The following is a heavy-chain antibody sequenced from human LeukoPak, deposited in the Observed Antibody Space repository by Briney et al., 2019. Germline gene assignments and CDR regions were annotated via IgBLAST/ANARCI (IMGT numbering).Heavy chain of an antibody. V-gene: IGHV1-8*03. CDR3: TRGRDTALVKWDPDFYYYMDV. J-gene: IGHJ6*03. CDR2: MNPNTGKT. Sequence: ASVKVSCKASGYTFTSYAMNWVRQAPGQGLEWMGWMNPNTGKTGYAQKFQGRLTFTRDNSISTAFMDLNSLKSEDTAVYYCTRGRDTALVKWDPDFYYYMDVWGRGTTVTVSS. D-gene: IGHD5-18*01. CDR1: GYTFTSYA.